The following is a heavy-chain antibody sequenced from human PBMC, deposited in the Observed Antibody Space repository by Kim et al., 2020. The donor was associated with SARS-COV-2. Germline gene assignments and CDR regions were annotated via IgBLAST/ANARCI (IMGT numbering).Heavy chain of an antibody. D-gene: IGHD4-4*01. V-gene: IGHV4-39*01. CDR3: ARHPDYSNYYFDY. Sequence: YNPTLKSRFTLSLDTSKTQFSLKLSSVTAADTAVYYCARHPDYSNYYFDYWGQGTLVTVSS. J-gene: IGHJ4*02.